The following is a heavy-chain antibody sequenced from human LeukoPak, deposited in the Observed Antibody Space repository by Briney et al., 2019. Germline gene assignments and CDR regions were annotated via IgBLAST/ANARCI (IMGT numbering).Heavy chain of an antibody. Sequence: SETLSLTCTVSGGSISSYYWSWIRPPAGKGLEWIGRIYTSGSTNYNPSLKSRVTMSVDTSKNQLSLKLSSVTAADTAVYYCARDKYDILTGYYRLDSWGQGTLVTVSS. J-gene: IGHJ4*02. D-gene: IGHD3-9*01. V-gene: IGHV4-4*07. CDR1: GGSISSYY. CDR2: IYTSGST. CDR3: ARDKYDILTGYYRLDS.